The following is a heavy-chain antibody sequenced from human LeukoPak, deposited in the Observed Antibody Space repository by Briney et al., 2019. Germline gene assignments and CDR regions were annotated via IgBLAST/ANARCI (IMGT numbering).Heavy chain of an antibody. CDR3: TRGGAKRELLSTSVDY. D-gene: IGHD1-26*01. CDR2: IRSKAYGGTT. Sequence: GGSLRLSCTASGFTFGDYAMSWFRQAPGKGLEWVGFIRSKAYGGTTEYAASVKGRFTISRDDSKSIAYLQMNSLKTEDTAVYYCTRGGAKRELLSTSVDYWGQGTLVTVSS. V-gene: IGHV3-49*03. J-gene: IGHJ4*02. CDR1: GFTFGDYA.